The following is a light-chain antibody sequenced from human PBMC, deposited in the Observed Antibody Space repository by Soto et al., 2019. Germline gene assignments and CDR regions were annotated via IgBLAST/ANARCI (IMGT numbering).Light chain of an antibody. CDR2: RAS. CDR3: HHYNDNSPT. J-gene: IGKJ1*01. V-gene: IGKV1-5*03. Sequence: IQMTQSPSTLSASVGDRVTLTCRASQDISTSLAWYQEKPGRAPNLLIYRASSLQSGVPSRFSGSGSGTEFTLTISSLQPDDFATYYCHHYNDNSPTFDQGTRVEI. CDR1: QDISTS.